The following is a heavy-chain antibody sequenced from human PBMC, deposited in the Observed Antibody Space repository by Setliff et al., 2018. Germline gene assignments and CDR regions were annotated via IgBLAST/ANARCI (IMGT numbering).Heavy chain of an antibody. V-gene: IGHV3-7*01. CDR1: GFTFSSFW. J-gene: IGHJ3*02. D-gene: IGHD2-21*01. Sequence: GGSLRLSCAASGFTFSSFWMSWVRQTPGKGLEWVANINQDGSGKYYVDSVKGRFTISRDNANNSLYPQMNSLRAEDTAVYYCARAGGGHIVVATFDFDMWGQGTMVTVSS. CDR3: ARAGGGHIVVATFDFDM. CDR2: INQDGSGK.